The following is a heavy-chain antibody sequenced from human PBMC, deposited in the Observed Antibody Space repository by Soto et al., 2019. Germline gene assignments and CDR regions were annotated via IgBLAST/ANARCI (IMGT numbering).Heavy chain of an antibody. J-gene: IGHJ4*02. Sequence: GASLKVSCKSSGYTFTSYVMSWVRQAPGQGLEWMGWISAYNGNTNYAQKLQGRVTMTTDTSTSTAYMELRSLRSDDTAVYYCARDLHGDHYYWGQGTLVTVSS. CDR1: GYTFTSYV. CDR2: ISAYNGNT. CDR3: ARDLHGDHYY. V-gene: IGHV1-18*01. D-gene: IGHD4-17*01.